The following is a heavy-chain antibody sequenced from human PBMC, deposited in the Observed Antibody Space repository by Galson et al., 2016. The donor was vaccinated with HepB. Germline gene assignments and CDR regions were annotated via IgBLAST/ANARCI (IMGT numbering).Heavy chain of an antibody. J-gene: IGHJ3*02. V-gene: IGHV5-51*01. CDR1: GYIFTDYW. CDR2: IQPGDFDT. CDR3: ARLNLVWETDAFDI. Sequence: QSGAEVKEPGESLKISCKASGYIFTDYWIGWVRQMTGKRLEWMGLIQPGDFDTKYSPSFQGQVTISVDESITTAYLQWTSLKASDTAMYYCARLNLVWETDAFDIWGHGTLVTVSS. D-gene: IGHD1-26*01.